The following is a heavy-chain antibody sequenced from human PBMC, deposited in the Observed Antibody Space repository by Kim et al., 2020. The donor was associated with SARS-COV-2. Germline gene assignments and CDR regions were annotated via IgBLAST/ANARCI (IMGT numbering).Heavy chain of an antibody. Sequence: SETLSLTCAVYGGSFSGYYWSWIRQPPGKGLEWIGEINHSGSTNYNPSLKSRVTISVDTSKNQFSLKLSSVTAADTAVYYCARGWYGGGDDYWGQGTLVTVSS. CDR3: ARGWYGGGDDY. CDR1: GGSFSGYY. CDR2: INHSGST. V-gene: IGHV4-34*01. D-gene: IGHD2-15*01. J-gene: IGHJ4*02.